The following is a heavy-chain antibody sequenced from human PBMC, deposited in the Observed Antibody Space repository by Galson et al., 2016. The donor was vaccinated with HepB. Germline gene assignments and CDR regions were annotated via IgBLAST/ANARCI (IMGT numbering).Heavy chain of an antibody. CDR1: GFTFSDYY. V-gene: IGHV3-11*06. J-gene: IGHJ4*02. Sequence: SLRLSCAASGFTFSDYYMTWIRQSPGRGLEWVSYVASSGTHTKYAESVKGRFTISRDNAENTLYLEMNSLRDEDTAVYYCARSYCGGDCQYDYWGQGTLVTVPS. CDR3: ARSYCGGDCQYDY. CDR2: VASSGTHT. D-gene: IGHD2-21*02.